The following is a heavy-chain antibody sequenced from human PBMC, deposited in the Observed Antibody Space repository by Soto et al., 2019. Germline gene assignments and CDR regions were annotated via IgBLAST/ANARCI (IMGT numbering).Heavy chain of an antibody. J-gene: IGHJ4*02. Sequence: GGSLRLSCVESGFNFSNYAVAWVRQALGKGLEWVSSISGSGRGSRPYYADSVQGRFTISRDHSKNIVSLQMDSLRVDDTAVYYCTRERSLVSFLFDYWGPGTLVTVSS. D-gene: IGHD3-16*01. V-gene: IGHV3-23*01. CDR1: GFNFSNYA. CDR3: TRERSLVSFLFDY. CDR2: ISGSGRGSRP.